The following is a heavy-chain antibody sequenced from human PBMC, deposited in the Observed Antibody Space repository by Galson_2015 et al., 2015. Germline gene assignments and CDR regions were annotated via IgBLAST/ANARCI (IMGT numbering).Heavy chain of an antibody. CDR3: ARGGCSTTGCYYYYMDV. D-gene: IGHD1-26*01. V-gene: IGHV4-59*01. Sequence: ETLSLTCTVSGGSLSSYYWMWIRQSPGKGLEWIGYIDYSGSTHHNPSLKSRVSISVDTPKNQFSLKLSSVTTADTAVYYCARGGCSTTGCYYYYMDVWGKGTTVTVSS. J-gene: IGHJ6*03. CDR2: IDYSGST. CDR1: GGSLSSYY.